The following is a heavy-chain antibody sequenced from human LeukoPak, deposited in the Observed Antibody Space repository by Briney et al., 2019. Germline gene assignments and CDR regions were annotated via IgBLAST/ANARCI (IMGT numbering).Heavy chain of an antibody. V-gene: IGHV3-23*01. CDR2: ISGSGGST. CDR1: EFTFSSYA. D-gene: IGHD7-27*01. J-gene: IGHJ4*02. CDR3: ARDALGKRGYFDY. Sequence: QPGGSLRLSCAASEFTFSSYAMSWVRQAPGKGLEWVSAISGSGGSTYYADSVKGRFTISRDNAKNSLYLQMNSLRAEDTAVYYCARDALGKRGYFDYWGQGTLVTVSS.